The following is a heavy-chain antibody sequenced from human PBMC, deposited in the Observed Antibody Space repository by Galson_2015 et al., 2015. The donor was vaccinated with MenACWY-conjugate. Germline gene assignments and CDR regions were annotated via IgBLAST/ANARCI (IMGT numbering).Heavy chain of an antibody. D-gene: IGHD5-18*01. V-gene: IGHV3-21*01. CDR3: ARDVDTAMVTDYYGMDV. J-gene: IGHJ6*02. CDR1: GFTFDDYA. Sequence: SLRLSCAASGFTFDDYAMHWVRQAPGKGLEWVSSISSSSSYIYYADSVKGRFTISRDNAKNSLYLQMNSLRAEDTAVYYCARDVDTAMVTDYYGMDVWGQGTTVTVSS. CDR2: ISSSSSYI.